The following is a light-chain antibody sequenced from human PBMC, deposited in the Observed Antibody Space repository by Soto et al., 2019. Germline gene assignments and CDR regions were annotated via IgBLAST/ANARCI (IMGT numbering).Light chain of an antibody. CDR3: QQRGTWPVT. V-gene: IGKV3-11*01. CDR1: QSVSSY. Sequence: EIVLTQSPATLSLSPGERATLSCRASQSVSSYLAWYQQKPGQAPRLLIYGASNRATGIPARFSGSGSGTDFTLTISRLEPEDFAVYYCQQRGTWPVTFGEGTKVDIK. J-gene: IGKJ4*02. CDR2: GAS.